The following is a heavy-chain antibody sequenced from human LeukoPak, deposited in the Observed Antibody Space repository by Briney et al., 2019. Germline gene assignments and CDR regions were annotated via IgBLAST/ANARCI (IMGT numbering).Heavy chain of an antibody. CDR3: AREALQAAGPNTLDY. CDR1: GGTFSSYA. Sequence: SVKVSCKASGGTFSSYAISWVRQAPGQGLEWMGGIIPIFGTANYAQKFQGRVTITADESTSTAYMELGSLRSEDTAVYYCAREALQAAGPNTLDYWGQGTLVTVSS. CDR2: IIPIFGTA. V-gene: IGHV1-69*13. D-gene: IGHD6-13*01. J-gene: IGHJ4*02.